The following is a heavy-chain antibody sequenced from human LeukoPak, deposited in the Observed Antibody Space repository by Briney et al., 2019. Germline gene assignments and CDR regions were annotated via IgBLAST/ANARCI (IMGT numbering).Heavy chain of an antibody. J-gene: IGHJ4*02. CDR3: ARGRGSGWPFDY. CDR1: GFTVSSYY. Sequence: GGSLRLSCAGSGFTVSSYYMSWVRQAPGKGLEWVSVINSGGSTYYADSVKGRFTISRDSSKNSLYLQMNSLRAEETAVYYCARGRGSGWPFDYWGQGTLVTVSS. CDR2: INSGGST. D-gene: IGHD6-19*01. V-gene: IGHV3-66*01.